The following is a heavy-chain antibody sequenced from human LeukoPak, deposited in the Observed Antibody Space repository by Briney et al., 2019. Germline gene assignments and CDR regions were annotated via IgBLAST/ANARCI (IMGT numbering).Heavy chain of an antibody. CDR1: GITFSDAW. Sequence: GESLRLSCEAPGITFSDAWMSWVRQAPGKGLEWVGRIKSKGSGGTTDYAEVVKGRFTISRDDSKNMVFLQMSSLKIEDTAMYYCTTERDYDYVWGSYRSRSFDYWGQGTLVTVSS. CDR3: TTERDYDYVWGSYRSRSFDY. V-gene: IGHV3-15*01. D-gene: IGHD3-16*02. CDR2: IKSKGSGGTT. J-gene: IGHJ4*02.